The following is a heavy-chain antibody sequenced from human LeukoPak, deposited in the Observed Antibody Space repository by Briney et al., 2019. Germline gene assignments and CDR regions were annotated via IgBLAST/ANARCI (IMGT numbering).Heavy chain of an antibody. D-gene: IGHD3-10*01. CDR2: IYYSGST. J-gene: IGHJ4*02. V-gene: IGHV4-39*07. CDR3: ARAQSSGSYYGVVY. Sequence: PSESLSLTCTVSGGSISSSSYYWGWIRQPPGKGLEWIGSIYYSGSTYYNPSLKSRVTISVDTSKNQFSLKLSSVTAADTAVYYCARAQSSGSYYGVVYWGQGTLVTVSS. CDR1: GGSISSSSYY.